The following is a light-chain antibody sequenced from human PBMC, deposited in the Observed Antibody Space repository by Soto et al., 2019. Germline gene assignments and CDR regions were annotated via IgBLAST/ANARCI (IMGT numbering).Light chain of an antibody. Sequence: EIVLTQSPGTQSLSPGGRATLSCRASQSVTSNYLAWYQQKPGQAPRLLIYGASTRVAGNPDRFSGSGSGTDFTLTVSGLEPEDVAAYYCQRYADSPRTFGGGTKVDI. CDR3: QRYADSPRT. J-gene: IGKJ4*02. CDR1: QSVTSNY. CDR2: GAS. V-gene: IGKV3-20*01.